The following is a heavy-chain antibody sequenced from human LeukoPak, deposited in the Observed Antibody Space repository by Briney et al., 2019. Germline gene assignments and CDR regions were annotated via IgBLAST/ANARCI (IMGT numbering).Heavy chain of an antibody. CDR2: INKGGSFI. CDR1: RFTFRDYT. CDR3: AREVLDIVEPGTNTIDY. V-gene: IGHV3-21*01. D-gene: IGHD2-8*01. Sequence: GGSLRLSCAASRFTFRDYTMNWVRQAPGKGLEWVSAINKGGSFIKYADSVKGRFIVSRDNAKNLLFLQMNSLRVEDTALYFCAREVLDIVEPGTNTIDYWGQGTRVTVSS. J-gene: IGHJ4*02.